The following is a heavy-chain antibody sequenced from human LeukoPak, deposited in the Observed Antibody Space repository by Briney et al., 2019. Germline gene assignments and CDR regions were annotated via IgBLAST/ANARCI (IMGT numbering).Heavy chain of an antibody. J-gene: IGHJ5*02. CDR2: MNPNSGNT. D-gene: IGHD6-19*01. Sequence: ASVKVSCKASGYTFTSYDINWVRQATGQGLEWMGWMNPNSGNTGYAQKFQGRVTMTRNTSISTAYMELSSLRSEDTAVHYCARDSSGWYHWFDPWGQGTLVTVSP. V-gene: IGHV1-8*01. CDR3: ARDSSGWYHWFDP. CDR1: GYTFTSYD.